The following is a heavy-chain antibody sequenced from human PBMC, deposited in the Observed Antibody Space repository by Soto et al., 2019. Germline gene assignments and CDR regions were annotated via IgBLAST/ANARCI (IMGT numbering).Heavy chain of an antibody. Sequence: GGSLRLSCTASGFTFRSYAMHWVRQAPGTGLEWVASTSYDGSDTFYADSVKGRFTISRDNSRDTLFLQMSGLRADDTAVYHCARDRLRDYGNFYYGLDVWGQGTTVTVSS. CDR1: GFTFRSYA. D-gene: IGHD4-17*01. CDR2: TSYDGSDT. J-gene: IGHJ6*02. CDR3: ARDRLRDYGNFYYGLDV. V-gene: IGHV3-30*03.